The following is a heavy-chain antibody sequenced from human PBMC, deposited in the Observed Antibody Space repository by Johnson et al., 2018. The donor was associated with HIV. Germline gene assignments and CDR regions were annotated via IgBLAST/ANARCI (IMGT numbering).Heavy chain of an antibody. CDR1: GFTFSSYA. Sequence: QVQLVESGGGVVQPGRSLRLSCAASGFTFSSYAMHWVRQAPGKGLEWVAVISYDGSNKYYADSVKGRFTISRDNSKNTLYLQMNSLRAEDTAVYYCARVSTLWRRVDAFDIWGQGTMVTVSS. J-gene: IGHJ3*02. V-gene: IGHV3-30-3*01. CDR3: ARVSTLWRRVDAFDI. CDR2: ISYDGSNK. D-gene: IGHD2-21*01.